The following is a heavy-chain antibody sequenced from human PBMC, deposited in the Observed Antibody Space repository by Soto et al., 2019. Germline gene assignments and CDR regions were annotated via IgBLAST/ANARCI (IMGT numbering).Heavy chain of an antibody. Sequence: GGSLRLSCAVSGFICSSYDMSWVRQAPGKGLEWVSTILVGGSTHYEDSVKGRFTISRDTSKNTVYLQMNSLTAGDTAFYYCARATATSGGAFEIYGQGTMVTVSS. CDR3: ARATATSGGAFEI. D-gene: IGHD1-1*01. CDR1: GFICSSYD. V-gene: IGHV3-23*01. J-gene: IGHJ3*02. CDR2: ILVGGST.